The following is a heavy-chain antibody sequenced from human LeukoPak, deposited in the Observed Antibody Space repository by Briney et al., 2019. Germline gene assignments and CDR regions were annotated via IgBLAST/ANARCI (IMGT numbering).Heavy chain of an antibody. CDR2: ISGYNGNT. CDR3: ARGWMYSGYSYSTYYFDY. V-gene: IGHV1-18*01. D-gene: IGHD5-18*01. Sequence: ASVKVSCKASGYTLTSYGISWVRQAPGQGLEWMGWISGYNGNTNYAQKLQGRVTMTTDTSTSTAYMELRSLRSDDTAVYYCARGWMYSGYSYSTYYFDYWGQGTLVTVSS. CDR1: GYTLTSYG. J-gene: IGHJ4*02.